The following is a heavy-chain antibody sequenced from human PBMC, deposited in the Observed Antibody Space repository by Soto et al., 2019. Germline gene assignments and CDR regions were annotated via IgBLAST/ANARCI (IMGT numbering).Heavy chain of an antibody. CDR2: INPSGART. D-gene: IGHD4-17*01. CDR3: AGTGSDDGGNPFRY. V-gene: IGHV1-46*02. Sequence: QVQLVQSGAEVKKPGASVTVSCKASGYTFNSYYIHWVRQAPGQGLEWMGTINPSGARTNSAQKFHDRVTMTRDTSTSTFYMKLSSLRSEDTAVFYCAGTGSDDGGNPFRYWGQGTLVTVSS. CDR1: GYTFNSYY. J-gene: IGHJ4*02.